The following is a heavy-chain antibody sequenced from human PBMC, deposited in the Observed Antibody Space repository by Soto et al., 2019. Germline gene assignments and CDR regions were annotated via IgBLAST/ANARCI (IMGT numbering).Heavy chain of an antibody. D-gene: IGHD4-4*01. CDR3: AREFIQQATVSTRCFDY. CDR1: GGSISSGDYY. J-gene: IGHJ4*02. Sequence: SETLSLTCTVSGGSISSGDYYWSWIRQPPGKGLEWIGYIYYSGSTYYNPSLKSRVTISVDTSKNQFSLKLSSVTAADTAVYYCAREFIQQATVSTRCFDYWGQGTLVTVSS. V-gene: IGHV4-30-4*01. CDR2: IYYSGST.